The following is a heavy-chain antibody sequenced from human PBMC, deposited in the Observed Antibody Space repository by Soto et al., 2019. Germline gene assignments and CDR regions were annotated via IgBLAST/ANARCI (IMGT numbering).Heavy chain of an antibody. CDR1: GGSISSYY. J-gene: IGHJ6*02. V-gene: IGHV4-59*01. CDR3: ARGHSGSYRTGEGYYYGMDV. CDR2: IYYSGST. Sequence: QVQLQESGPGLVKPSETLSLTCTVSGGSISSYYWSWIRQPPGKGLEWIGYIYYSGSTNYNPSLKSRGPRXAXTXXTQFSLKLSSVTAADTAVYYCARGHSGSYRTGEGYYYGMDVWGQGTTVTVSS. D-gene: IGHD1-26*01.